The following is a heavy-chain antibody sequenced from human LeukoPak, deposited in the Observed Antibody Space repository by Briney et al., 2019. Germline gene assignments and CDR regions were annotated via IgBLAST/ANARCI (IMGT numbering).Heavy chain of an antibody. Sequence: GASVKVSCKTSGYTFTGYYMHWVRQAPGQGLEWMGWINPNSGGTNYAQKFQGRVTMTRDTSISTAYMELSSLRSEDTAVYYCARGAGNYDFWSGYQRVGAFDIWGQGTMVTVSS. J-gene: IGHJ3*02. CDR2: INPNSGGT. D-gene: IGHD3-3*01. V-gene: IGHV1-2*02. CDR3: ARGAGNYDFWSGYQRVGAFDI. CDR1: GYTFTGYY.